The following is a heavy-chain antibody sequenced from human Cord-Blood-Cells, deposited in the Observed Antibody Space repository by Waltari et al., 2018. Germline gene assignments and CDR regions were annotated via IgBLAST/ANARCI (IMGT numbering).Heavy chain of an antibody. J-gene: IGHJ3*02. CDR3: ARKYCSSTSCYDAFDI. CDR1: GFTFISYS. V-gene: IGHV3-48*01. D-gene: IGHD2-2*01. Sequence: EVQLVESGGGLVQPGGSLRLSCAASGFTFISYSMNWVRPAPGKGLEWVSYISSSSSTIYYADSVKGRFTISRDNAKNSLYLQMNSLRAEDTAVYYCARKYCSSTSCYDAFDIWGQGTMVTVSS. CDR2: ISSSSSTI.